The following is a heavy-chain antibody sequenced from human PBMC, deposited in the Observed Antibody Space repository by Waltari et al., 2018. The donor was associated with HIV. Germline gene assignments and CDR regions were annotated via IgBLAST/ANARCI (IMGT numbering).Heavy chain of an antibody. CDR2: INPNSGGK. D-gene: IGHD3-22*01. J-gene: IGHJ4*02. V-gene: IGHV1-2*02. CDR3: ARDHDSSGGGDY. Sequence: QVQLVQSGAEVKKPGASVKVSCKASGYTFTGYYMHWVRQAPGQGLEWMGWINPNSGGKNDERKFQGRVTMNRDTSIGTAYMGLRRLRSDDTAVYYWARDHDSSGGGDYWGQGTLVTVSS. CDR1: GYTFTGYY.